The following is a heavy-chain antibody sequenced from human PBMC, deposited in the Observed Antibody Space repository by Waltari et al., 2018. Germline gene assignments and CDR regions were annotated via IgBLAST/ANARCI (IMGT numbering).Heavy chain of an antibody. CDR2: SNIDGRST. D-gene: IGHD4-17*01. CDR1: GFTYSMYW. Sequence: EVQLVESGGGLVQPGGSLRLSCAASGFTYSMYWMHWVRQAPGKGLVGVSRSNIDGRSTSYADSVKGRFTISKDNAKNTVYLQMNSLRAEDTAIYYCARGARRTTVTTGWWYFDLWGRGTLVTVSS. V-gene: IGHV3-74*01. J-gene: IGHJ2*01. CDR3: ARGARRTTVTTGWWYFDL.